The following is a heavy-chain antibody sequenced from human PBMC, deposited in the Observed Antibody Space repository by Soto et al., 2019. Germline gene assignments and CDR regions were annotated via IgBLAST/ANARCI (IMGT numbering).Heavy chain of an antibody. D-gene: IGHD6-19*01. Sequence: PGGSLRLSCAASGFTVSSNYMSWVRQAPGKGLEWVSVIYSGGSTYYAGSVKGRFTISRDNSKNTLYLQMNSLRAEDTAVYYCARLSSGWYCLDYWGQGTLVTVSS. CDR1: GFTVSSNY. CDR3: ARLSSGWYCLDY. CDR2: IYSGGST. V-gene: IGHV3-53*01. J-gene: IGHJ4*02.